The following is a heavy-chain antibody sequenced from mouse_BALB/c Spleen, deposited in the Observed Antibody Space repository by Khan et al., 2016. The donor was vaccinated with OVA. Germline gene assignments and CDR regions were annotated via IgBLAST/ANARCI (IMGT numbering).Heavy chain of an antibody. CDR3: ARNGDYVHWYFDV. CDR2: IWSGGTT. V-gene: IGHV2-2*02. D-gene: IGHD2-13*01. Sequence: QVQLKQSGPGLVQPSQSLSITCTVSGFSLTSYGVHWVRQSPGKGLEWLGVIWSGGTTDYNEAFISRLSISKDNSKSQVFFKMNRLQANDTSILYCARNGDYVHWYFDVWGAGTTVTVSS. CDR1: GFSLTSYG. J-gene: IGHJ1*01.